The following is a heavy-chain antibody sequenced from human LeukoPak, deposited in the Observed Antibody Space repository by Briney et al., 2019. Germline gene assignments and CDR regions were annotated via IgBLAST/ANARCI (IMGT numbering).Heavy chain of an antibody. Sequence: GGSLRLSCAASGFTVSSNYMSWVRQAPGKGLEWVSVIYSGGRTLYADSVKGRFTISRDNSKNTLYLQMNSLRAEDTAVYYCARDFSGSGSYYVDYWGQGTLVTVSS. CDR1: GFTVSSNY. CDR2: IYSGGRT. V-gene: IGHV3-66*01. D-gene: IGHD1-26*01. J-gene: IGHJ4*02. CDR3: ARDFSGSGSYYVDY.